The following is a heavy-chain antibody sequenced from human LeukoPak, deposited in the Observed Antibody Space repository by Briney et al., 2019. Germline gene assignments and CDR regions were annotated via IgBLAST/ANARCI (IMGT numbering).Heavy chain of an antibody. CDR1: GFTFSSYG. V-gene: IGHV3-7*01. CDR2: IKQDGSEK. D-gene: IGHD3-22*01. J-gene: IGHJ3*02. Sequence: GRSLRLSCAASGFTFSSYGMHWVRQAPGKGLEWVANIKQDGSEKYYVDSVKGRFTISRDNAKNSLYLQMNSLRAEDTAVYYCARDRGYYDSSGYPHNAFDIWGQGTMVTVSS. CDR3: ARDRGYYDSSGYPHNAFDI.